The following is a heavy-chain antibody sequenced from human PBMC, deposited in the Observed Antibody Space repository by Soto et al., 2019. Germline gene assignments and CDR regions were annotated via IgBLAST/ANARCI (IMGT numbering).Heavy chain of an antibody. CDR3: ARGSYVLRFLEWPARFDP. D-gene: IGHD3-3*01. CDR1: GGSISSYY. Sequence: SGTLSLTCTVSGGSISSYYWSWIRQPPGKGLEWIGYIYYSGSTNYNPSLKSRVTISVDTSKNQFSLKLSSVTAADTAVYYCARGSYVLRFLEWPARFDPWGQGTLVTVSS. CDR2: IYYSGST. J-gene: IGHJ5*02. V-gene: IGHV4-59*01.